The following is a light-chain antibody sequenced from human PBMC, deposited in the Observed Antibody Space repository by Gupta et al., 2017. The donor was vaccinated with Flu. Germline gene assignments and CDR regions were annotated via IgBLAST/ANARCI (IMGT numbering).Light chain of an antibody. CDR2: LGS. CDR1: QSILHSNRYNY. CDR3: MQTLPDSLT. J-gene: IGKJ5*01. Sequence: EILMTQSPPSLPATPGEPASISCRSSQSILHSNRYNYLDWYVQKPGHSPQLLIFLGSFRASGVPDRFSGSGSDTDFTLKISRVEAEDVGVYYCMQTLPDSLTFGEGTRLEIK. V-gene: IGKV2-28*01.